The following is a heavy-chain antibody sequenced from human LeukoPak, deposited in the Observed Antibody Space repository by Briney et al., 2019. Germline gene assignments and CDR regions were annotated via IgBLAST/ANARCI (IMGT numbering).Heavy chain of an antibody. Sequence: ASVKVSCKPSGYTFPSYDINWARQAPGQGFEWMGWMNPNTGNTGYAQKLQGRVTMTRSTSIGTAYMELSSLRSEDTAVYYCARAPRERGFDYWGQGTLVTVSS. D-gene: IGHD1-1*01. CDR3: ARAPRERGFDY. CDR2: MNPNTGNT. J-gene: IGHJ4*02. CDR1: GYTFPSYD. V-gene: IGHV1-8*01.